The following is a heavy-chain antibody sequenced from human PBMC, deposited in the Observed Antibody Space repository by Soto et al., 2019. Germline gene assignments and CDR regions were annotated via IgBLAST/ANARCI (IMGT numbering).Heavy chain of an antibody. CDR1: GYTFTSYY. J-gene: IGHJ6*03. Sequence: ASVKVSCKASGYTFTSYYMHWVRQAPGQGLEWMGIINPNGGSTSYAQKFQGRVTMTRDTSTSTVYMELSSLRSEDTAVYYCARSQIYSGYELDYYMDVWGKGTTVTVSS. CDR3: ARSQIYSGYELDYYMDV. CDR2: INPNGGST. D-gene: IGHD5-12*01. V-gene: IGHV1-46*03.